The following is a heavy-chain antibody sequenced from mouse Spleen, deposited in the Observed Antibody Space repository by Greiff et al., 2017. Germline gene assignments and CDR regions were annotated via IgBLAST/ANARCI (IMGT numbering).Heavy chain of an antibody. Sequence: EVTLVESGGGLVKPGGSLKLSCAASGFTFSDYGMHWVRQAPEKGLEWVAYISSGSSTIYYADTVKGRFTISRDNAKNTLFLQMTSLRSEDTAMYYCARDGSSPLYAMDYWGQGTSVTVSS. CDR1: GFTFSDYG. CDR2: ISSGSSTI. CDR3: ARDGSSPLYAMDY. V-gene: IGHV5-17*01. J-gene: IGHJ4*01. D-gene: IGHD1-1*01.